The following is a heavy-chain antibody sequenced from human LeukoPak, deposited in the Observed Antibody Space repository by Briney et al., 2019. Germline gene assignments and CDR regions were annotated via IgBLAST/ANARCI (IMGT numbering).Heavy chain of an antibody. V-gene: IGHV3-23*01. CDR2: LSDSGVYT. CDR1: GFTFSNYA. J-gene: IGHJ3*01. CDR3: ARPQYSSGWFAFDV. D-gene: IGHD6-19*01. Sequence: GGSLRLSCAASGFTFSNYAMTWVRQAPGKGLEWVSILSDSGVYTYYADSVKGRFTISRDNSKNTLYVEMNSLRAEDTAVYYCARPQYSSGWFAFDVWGQGTLVTVSS.